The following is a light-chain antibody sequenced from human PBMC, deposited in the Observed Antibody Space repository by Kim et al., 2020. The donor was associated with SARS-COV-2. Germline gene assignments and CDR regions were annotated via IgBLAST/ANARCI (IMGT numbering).Light chain of an antibody. Sequence: QRVTISCSGSSSNIGNNFVFWYQQIPGTAPKVLIYKNHRRPSGVPDRFSGSKSGTSASLAISGLRSEDEGDYYCASWDDSLSGFVVFGGGTKLTVL. CDR3: ASWDDSLSGFVV. CDR1: SSNIGNNF. V-gene: IGLV1-47*01. J-gene: IGLJ2*01. CDR2: KNH.